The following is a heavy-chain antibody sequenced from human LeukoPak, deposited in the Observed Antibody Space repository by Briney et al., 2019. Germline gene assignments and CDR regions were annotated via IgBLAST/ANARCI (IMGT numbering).Heavy chain of an antibody. J-gene: IGHJ5*02. V-gene: IGHV4-38-2*01. Sequence: SETLSLTCAVSGYSISSGYYWGWIRQPPGKGLEWIGSIYHSGSTYYNPSLKSRVTISVDTSKNQFSLKLSSVTAADTAVYYCARGETDPYYDFWSGYYANWFDPWGQGTLVTVSS. CDR3: ARGETDPYYDFWSGYYANWFDP. CDR2: IYHSGST. CDR1: GYSISSGYY. D-gene: IGHD3-3*01.